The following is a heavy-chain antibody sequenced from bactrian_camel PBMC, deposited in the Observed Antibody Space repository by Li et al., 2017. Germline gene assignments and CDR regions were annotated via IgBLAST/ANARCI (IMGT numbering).Heavy chain of an antibody. CDR2: IYTGSGNT. J-gene: IGHJ6*01. CDR3: AARGPYCYTKLSVADFTY. V-gene: IGHV3S40*01. CDR1: GYTYNRNC. D-gene: IGHD2*01. Sequence: DVQLVESGGGSVRAGGSLRLSCAASGYTYNRNCMAWFRQAPGKEREGVARIYTGSGNTYYADSVKGRFTISQDNAKNTVYLQMNSRKPEDTAMYYCAARGPYCYTKLSVADFTYWGQGTQVTVS.